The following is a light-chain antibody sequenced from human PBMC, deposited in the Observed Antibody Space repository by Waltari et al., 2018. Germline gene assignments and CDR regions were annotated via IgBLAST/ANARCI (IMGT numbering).Light chain of an antibody. J-gene: IGKJ1*01. Sequence: DIQLTQSPSFLSASVGDRVTITCRASQGISSYLAWYQQKPGKAPKLLIYAASTLQSGVPSRFSGSGSGTEFTLTISSLQPEDFATYYCQHYNSYGTFGQGTKVEF. CDR2: AAS. CDR3: QHYNSYGT. CDR1: QGISSY. V-gene: IGKV1-9*01.